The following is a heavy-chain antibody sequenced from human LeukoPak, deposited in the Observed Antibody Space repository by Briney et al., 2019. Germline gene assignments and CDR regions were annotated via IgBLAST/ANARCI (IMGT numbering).Heavy chain of an antibody. J-gene: IGHJ4*02. CDR3: ARGGYYGSAIEDY. D-gene: IGHD3-10*01. CDR1: GFTFNSYG. CDR2: ASYDGSNT. V-gene: IGHV3-30*03. Sequence: GRSLRLSCAASGFTFNSYGMHWVRQAPGKGLEWVAVASYDGSNTYYGDSAKGRFTIARDNSNNTLYLQMNSVRTEDTAVYYCARGGYYGSAIEDYWGQGTLVTVSS.